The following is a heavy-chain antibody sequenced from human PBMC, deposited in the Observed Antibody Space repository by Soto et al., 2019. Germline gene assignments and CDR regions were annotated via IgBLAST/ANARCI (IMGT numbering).Heavy chain of an antibody. CDR1: GDSISSGGYY. Sequence: QVQLQESGPGLVKPSQTLSLTCTVSGDSISSGGYYWSWIRQHPGKGLEWIGYIYASGSTFYNPSIMIRITMTVDRTKNQFSLKLTSVPAADTAVYFCARGRVTIFGVVITDFDYWGQGTLVTVSS. CDR2: IYASGST. V-gene: IGHV4-31*03. CDR3: ARGRVTIFGVVITDFDY. D-gene: IGHD3-3*01. J-gene: IGHJ4*02.